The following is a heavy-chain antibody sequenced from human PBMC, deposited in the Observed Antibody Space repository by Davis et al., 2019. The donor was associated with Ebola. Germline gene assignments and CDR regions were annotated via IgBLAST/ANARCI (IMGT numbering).Heavy chain of an antibody. CDR2: IDPGGGST. Sequence: ASVKVSCKAFGYTFTSYYMNWVRQAPGQGLEWMGIIDPGGGSTSYAQKFQGRVTMTRDTSTSTVYMELSSLRSEDTAVYYCARIGGFYDYWGQGTLVTVSS. CDR1: GYTFTSYY. D-gene: IGHD3-16*01. J-gene: IGHJ4*02. CDR3: ARIGGFYDY. V-gene: IGHV1-46*01.